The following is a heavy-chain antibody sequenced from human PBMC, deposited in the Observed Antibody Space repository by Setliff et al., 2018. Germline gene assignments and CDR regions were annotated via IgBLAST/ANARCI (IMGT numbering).Heavy chain of an antibody. CDR1: GFTFSIYA. Sequence: PGGSLRLSCAASGFTFSIYAMTWVRQAPGKGLEWVSVIYSGDARTYYADSVKGRFTISRDNSKNSLYLQMNSLRDEDTAIYYCTTDCTTTRCTMDVWGKGTMVTVSS. D-gene: IGHD2-2*01. CDR3: TTDCTTTRCTMDV. CDR2: IYSGDART. V-gene: IGHV3-23*03. J-gene: IGHJ6*03.